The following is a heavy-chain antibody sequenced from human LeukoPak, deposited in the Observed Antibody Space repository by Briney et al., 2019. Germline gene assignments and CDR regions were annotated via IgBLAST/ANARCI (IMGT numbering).Heavy chain of an antibody. J-gene: IGHJ4*02. CDR3: AREGATVTTSSPLPPDRPGIDY. CDR1: GFTFSSYG. V-gene: IGHV3-33*01. CDR2: IWYDGSNK. D-gene: IGHD4-17*01. Sequence: GGSLRLSCAASGFTFSSYGMHWVRQAPGKGLEWVAVIWYDGSNKYYADSVKGRFTISRDNSKNTLYLQMNSLRAEDTAVYYCAREGATVTTSSPLPPDRPGIDYWGQGTLVTVSS.